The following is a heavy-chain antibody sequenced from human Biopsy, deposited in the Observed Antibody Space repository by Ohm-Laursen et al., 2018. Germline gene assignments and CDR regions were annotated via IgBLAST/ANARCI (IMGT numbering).Heavy chain of an antibody. Sequence: GTLSLTRTVSGGSISSDYWSWIRQTPGKGLEWIGYIYYSGSTNYNPSLKSRVTISVDTSKNQFSLRLNSVTAADTAVYYCARATNSTGWPYYYFYGMDVWDQGTTVTVSS. CDR2: IYYSGST. CDR1: GGSISSDY. J-gene: IGHJ6*02. D-gene: IGHD2/OR15-2a*01. V-gene: IGHV4-59*01. CDR3: ARATNSTGWPYYYFYGMDV.